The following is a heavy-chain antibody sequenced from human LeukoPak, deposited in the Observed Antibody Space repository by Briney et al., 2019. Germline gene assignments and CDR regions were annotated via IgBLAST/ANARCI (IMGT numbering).Heavy chain of an antibody. CDR2: ISGSSSYI. Sequence: PGGSLRLSCAASGFTFSSYSMNWVRQAPGKGLEWVSSISGSSSYIYYADSVKGRFTISRDNAKNSLHLQMNSLRAEDTAVYYCARGFDCSSTSCSCMDVWGQGTTVTVSS. D-gene: IGHD2-2*01. CDR1: GFTFSSYS. V-gene: IGHV3-21*04. CDR3: ARGFDCSSTSCSCMDV. J-gene: IGHJ6*02.